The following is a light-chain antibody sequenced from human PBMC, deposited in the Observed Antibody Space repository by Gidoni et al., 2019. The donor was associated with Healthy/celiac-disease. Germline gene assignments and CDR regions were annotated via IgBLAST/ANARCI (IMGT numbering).Light chain of an antibody. Sequence: DIQMTQSPSSLSASVGDRVTITCRASQSISSYLNWYQQKPGKAPKLLIYAASSLQSGVPSRFSGSGSGTDFTLTISSLQPEDFATYYCQQSYSTPPWTFGYXTKVEI. V-gene: IGKV1-39*01. CDR2: AAS. J-gene: IGKJ1*01. CDR1: QSISSY. CDR3: QQSYSTPPWT.